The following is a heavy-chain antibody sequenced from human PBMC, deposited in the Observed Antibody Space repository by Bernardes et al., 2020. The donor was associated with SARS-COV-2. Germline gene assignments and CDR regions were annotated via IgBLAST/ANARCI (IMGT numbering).Heavy chain of an antibody. CDR3: ARGICTSTACRALDWFDP. Sequence: SETLSLTCAVSGGSLNGYYWSWIRQPPGKGLEWIGEINHSGSTNYNPSFKSRVTISVDTSKNQFSLKLRSVTAADTAVYYCARGICTSTACRALDWFDPGSQGTLVTVAT. J-gene: IGHJ5*02. CDR2: INHSGST. D-gene: IGHD2-2*01. CDR1: GGSLNGYY. V-gene: IGHV4-34*01.